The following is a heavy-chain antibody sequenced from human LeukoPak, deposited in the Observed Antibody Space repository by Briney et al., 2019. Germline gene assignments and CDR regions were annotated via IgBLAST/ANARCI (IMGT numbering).Heavy chain of an antibody. CDR3: ARSAACTLYYYYYYMDV. J-gene: IGHJ6*03. CDR1: GYTFTSYG. D-gene: IGHD6-13*01. V-gene: IGHV1-18*01. CDR2: ISAYNGNT. Sequence: ASVKVSCKASGYTFTSYGISWVRQAPGQGLEWMGWISAYNGNTNYAQKLQGRVTMTTDTSTSTAYMELRSLRSDDTAVYYCARSAACTLYYYYYYMDVLGKGTTVTVSS.